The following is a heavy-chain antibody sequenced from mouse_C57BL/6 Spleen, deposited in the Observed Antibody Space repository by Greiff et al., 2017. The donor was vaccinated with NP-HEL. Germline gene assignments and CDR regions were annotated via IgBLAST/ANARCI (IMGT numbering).Heavy chain of an antibody. J-gene: IGHJ2*01. V-gene: IGHV1-15*01. Sequence: QVQLQQSGAELVRPGASVTLSCKASGYTFTDYEMHWVKQTPVHGLEWIGAIDPETGGTAYNQKFKGKAIPTADKSSSTAYMELRSLTSEDSAVYYCTITTVVANFDYWGQGTTLTVSS. CDR1: GYTFTDYE. D-gene: IGHD1-1*01. CDR3: TITTVVANFDY. CDR2: IDPETGGT.